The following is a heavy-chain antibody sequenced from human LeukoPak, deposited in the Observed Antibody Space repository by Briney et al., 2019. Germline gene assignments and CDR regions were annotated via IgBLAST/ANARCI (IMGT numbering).Heavy chain of an antibody. D-gene: IGHD2-15*01. CDR1: GGSITSYY. V-gene: IGHV4-59*06. CDR2: IYYSGST. J-gene: IGHJ6*02. CDR3: TCCSGGSCYSGGPYYYYGMDV. Sequence: SETLSLTCTVSGGSITSYYWSWIRQPPGEGLEWIGYIYYSGSTYYNPSLKSRVTISVDTSKNQFSLKLSSVTAADTAVYYCTCCSGGSCYSGGPYYYYGMDVWGQGTTVTVSS.